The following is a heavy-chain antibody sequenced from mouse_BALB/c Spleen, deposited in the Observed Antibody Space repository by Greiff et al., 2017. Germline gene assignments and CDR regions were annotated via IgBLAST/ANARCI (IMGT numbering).Heavy chain of an antibody. D-gene: IGHD3-3*01. V-gene: IGHV1-54*01. CDR2: INPGSGGT. CDR3: ARGGDGGAWFAY. Sequence: VQLVESGAELVRPGTSVKVSCKASGYAFTNYLIEWVKQRPGQGLEWIGVINPGSGGTNYNEKFKGKATLTADKSSSTAYMQLSSLTSDDSAVYFCARGGDGGAWFAYWGQGTLVTVSA. CDR1: GYAFTNYL. J-gene: IGHJ3*01.